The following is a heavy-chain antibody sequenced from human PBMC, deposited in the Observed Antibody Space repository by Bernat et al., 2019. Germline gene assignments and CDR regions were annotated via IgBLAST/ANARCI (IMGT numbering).Heavy chain of an antibody. CDR3: AKGVNSGYDGVTDY. Sequence: QVQLVESGGGVVQPGRSLRLSCAASGFTFSSYGMHWVRQAPGKGLEWVAVISYDGSNKYYADSVKGRFTISRDNSKNTLYLQMDSLRAVDTAVYYCAKGVNSGYDGVTDYWGQGTLVTVSS. D-gene: IGHD5-12*01. CDR2: ISYDGSNK. V-gene: IGHV3-30*18. J-gene: IGHJ4*02. CDR1: GFTFSSYG.